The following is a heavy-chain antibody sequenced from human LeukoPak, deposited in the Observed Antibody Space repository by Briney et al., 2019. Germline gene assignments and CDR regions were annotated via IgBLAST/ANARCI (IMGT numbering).Heavy chain of an antibody. CDR3: ARDVRGGY. CDR1: GYTFTGYY. Sequence: GASVKASCKASGYTFTGYYMHWVRQATGQGLEWMGWMNPNSGNTGYAQKFQGRVTMTRNTSISTAYMELSSLRSEDTAVYYCARDVRGGYWGQGTLVTVSS. D-gene: IGHD2-15*01. V-gene: IGHV1-8*02. CDR2: MNPNSGNT. J-gene: IGHJ4*02.